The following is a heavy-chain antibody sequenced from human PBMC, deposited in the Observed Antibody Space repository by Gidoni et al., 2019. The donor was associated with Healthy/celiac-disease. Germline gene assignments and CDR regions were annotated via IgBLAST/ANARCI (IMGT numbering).Heavy chain of an antibody. CDR1: GFTFNNYA. CDR3: AKDIAWELRSADY. J-gene: IGHJ4*02. CDR2: ISGSGGST. D-gene: IGHD1-26*01. V-gene: IGHV3-23*01. Sequence: EVQLLESGGGLVQPGGSLRLSCAASGFTFNNYAMSWVRQAPGKGLVWVSAISGSGGSTYYDDSVKGRFTISRDNSKNTLYLQMNSLRAEDTAVYYCAKDIAWELRSADYWGQGTLVTVSS.